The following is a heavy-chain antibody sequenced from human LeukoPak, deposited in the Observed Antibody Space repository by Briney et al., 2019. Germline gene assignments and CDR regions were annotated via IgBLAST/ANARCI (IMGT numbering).Heavy chain of an antibody. Sequence: QSGGSLRLSCAASGFTFSRYWMTWVRQAPGKGPEWVANIKQDGSEEYYVDSVKGRFTISRDNAKNSLYLQMNSLRAEDTAIYYCARDKIEGPSNFDNWGQGTLVIVSS. V-gene: IGHV3-7*03. CDR3: ARDKIEGPSNFDN. CDR2: IKQDGSEE. D-gene: IGHD2/OR15-2a*01. J-gene: IGHJ4*02. CDR1: GFTFSRYW.